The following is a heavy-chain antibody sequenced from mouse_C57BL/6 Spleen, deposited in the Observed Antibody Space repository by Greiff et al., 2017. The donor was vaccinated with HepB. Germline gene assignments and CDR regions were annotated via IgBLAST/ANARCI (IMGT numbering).Heavy chain of an antibody. CDR1: GYTFTSYW. Sequence: QVQLQQPGAELVKPGASVKMSCKASGYTFTSYWITWVKQRPGQGLEWIGDIYPGSGGTNYNEKFKSKATLTVDTSSSTAYMQLSSLTSEDSAVYYCARPYYSNYGFFYAMDYWGQGTSVTVSS. CDR3: ARPYYSNYGFFYAMDY. V-gene: IGHV1-55*01. D-gene: IGHD2-5*01. CDR2: IYPGSGGT. J-gene: IGHJ4*01.